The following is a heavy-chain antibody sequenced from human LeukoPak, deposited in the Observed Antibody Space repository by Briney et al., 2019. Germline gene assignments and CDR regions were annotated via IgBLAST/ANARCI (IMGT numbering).Heavy chain of an antibody. CDR3: AKDGQYSTGWYFDY. J-gene: IGHJ4*02. CDR1: GFTFSYYA. Sequence: GGSLRLSCAASGFTFSYYAMSWARQAPGKGLEWVSGISVSGGSRYYADSVKGRFTISRDNSKNTLYLQMNSLRAEDTAVYYCAKDGQYSTGWYFDYWGQGTLVTVSS. V-gene: IGHV3-23*01. CDR2: ISVSGGSR. D-gene: IGHD6-19*01.